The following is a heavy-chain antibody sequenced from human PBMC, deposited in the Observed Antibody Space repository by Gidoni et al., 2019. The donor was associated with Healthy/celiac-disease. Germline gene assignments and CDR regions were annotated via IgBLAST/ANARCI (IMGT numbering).Heavy chain of an antibody. CDR3: ARGPPGWAAGTPAHYYGMDV. Sequence: QVQLQQWGAGLLKPSETLSLTCAVYGGSFSGYYWSWIRQPPGKGLEWIGEINHSGSTNYNPSLKSRVTISVDTSKNQFSLKLSSVTAADTAVYYCARGPPGWAAGTPAHYYGMDVWGQGTTVTVSS. V-gene: IGHV4-34*01. D-gene: IGHD6-13*01. CDR2: INHSGST. J-gene: IGHJ6*02. CDR1: GGSFSGYY.